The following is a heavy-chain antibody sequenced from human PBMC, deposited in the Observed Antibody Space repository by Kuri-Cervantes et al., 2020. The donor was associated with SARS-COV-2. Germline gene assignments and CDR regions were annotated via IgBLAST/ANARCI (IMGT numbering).Heavy chain of an antibody. J-gene: IGHJ5*02. Sequence: ESLKISCAVSGYSISSGYYWGWVRQPPGKGLVWIGIIHHSGNTHYNSSLMSRVTMSVDTFENQFSLNLRSLTAADTAIYYCARVGYCFGTRCVTYFDPWGQGTLVTVSS. D-gene: IGHD2-2*03. CDR1: GYSISSGYY. CDR3: ARVGYCFGTRCVTYFDP. V-gene: IGHV4-38-2*01. CDR2: IHHSGNT.